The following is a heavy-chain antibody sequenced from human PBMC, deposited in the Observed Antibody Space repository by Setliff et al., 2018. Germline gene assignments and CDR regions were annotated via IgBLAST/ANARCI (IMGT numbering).Heavy chain of an antibody. CDR2: TNHSGST. CDR3: ARGKSYDFWSGYPNYYYYYMDV. Sequence: SSETLSLTCAVYGGSFSGYYWSWIRQPPGKGLEWIGETNHSGSTNYNPSLKGRVTISVDTSKNQFSLKLSSVTAADTAVYYCARGKSYDFWSGYPNYYYYYMDVWGKGTTVTVSS. D-gene: IGHD3-3*01. CDR1: GGSFSGYY. V-gene: IGHV4-34*01. J-gene: IGHJ6*03.